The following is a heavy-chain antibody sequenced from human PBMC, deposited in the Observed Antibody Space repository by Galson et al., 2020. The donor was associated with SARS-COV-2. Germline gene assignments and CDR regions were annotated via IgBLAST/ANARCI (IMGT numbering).Heavy chain of an antibody. D-gene: IGHD3-16*01. CDR2: IYFNGRT. Sequence: ASETLSLTCVVSSGFIDSTSYYWGWIRQPPGKGLEWIGSIYFNGRTFYNPSLLSRVTISIETSKNQFSLRLTTVTAADTAVYFCARKTSTYDYWGPGAKVTVS. CDR3: ARKTSTYDY. V-gene: IGHV4-39*07. CDR1: SGFIDSTSYY. J-gene: IGHJ4*01.